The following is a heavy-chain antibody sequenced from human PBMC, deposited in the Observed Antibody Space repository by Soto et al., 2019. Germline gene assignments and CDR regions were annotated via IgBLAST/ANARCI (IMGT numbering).Heavy chain of an antibody. CDR1: GFTFTSSA. J-gene: IGHJ5*02. D-gene: IGHD2-2*01. CDR3: AAGVDCSSTSCYADASWFDP. V-gene: IGHV1-58*01. CDR2: IVVGSGNT. Sequence: ASVKVSCKASGFTFTSSAVQWVRQARGQRLEWIGWIVVGSGNTNYAQKFQERVTITRDMSTSKAYMELSSLRSEDTAVYYCAAGVDCSSTSCYADASWFDPWGQGTLVTVSS.